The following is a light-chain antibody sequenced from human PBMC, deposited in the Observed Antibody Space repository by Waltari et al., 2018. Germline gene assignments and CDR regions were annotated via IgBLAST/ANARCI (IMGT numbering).Light chain of an antibody. CDR2: AVT. CDR3: SSYTATNSLWV. CDR1: SNDVVLYNF. V-gene: IGLV2-14*03. J-gene: IGLJ1*01. Sequence: HSALTQPAPVSGSPGQSITISATGTSNDVVLYNFVSCYQQHPGKAPQLIIYAVTNRHSGAFHRFSGSKSGNTASLTISGLQPDDEADYYCSSYTATNSLWVFGTGTTLTVL.